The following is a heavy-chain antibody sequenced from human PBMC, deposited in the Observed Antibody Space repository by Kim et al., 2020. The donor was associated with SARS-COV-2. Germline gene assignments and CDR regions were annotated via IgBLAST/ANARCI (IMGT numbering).Heavy chain of an antibody. D-gene: IGHD6-19*01. Sequence: SVKVSCKSSGGTFSSYAISWVRQAPGQGLEWMGRIIPILGIANYAQKFQGRVTITADKSTSTAYMELSSLRSEDTAVYYCARDLGRASSGWYGYYGMDVWGQGTTVTVSS. J-gene: IGHJ6*02. CDR1: GGTFSSYA. CDR2: IIPILGIA. V-gene: IGHV1-69*04. CDR3: ARDLGRASSGWYGYYGMDV.